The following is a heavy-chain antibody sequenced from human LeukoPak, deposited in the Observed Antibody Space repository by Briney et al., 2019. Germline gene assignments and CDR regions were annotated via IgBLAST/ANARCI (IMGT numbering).Heavy chain of an antibody. D-gene: IGHD3-9*01. Sequence: GGSLRLSCAASGFTFSGYSMNWVRQAPGKGLEWVSYISSSSSTIYYADSVKGRFTISRDNAKNSLYLQMNSLRAEDTAVYYCARSGRLRYFDWLPYYFDYWGQGTLVTVSS. V-gene: IGHV3-48*01. CDR1: GFTFSGYS. CDR2: ISSSSSTI. CDR3: ARSGRLRYFDWLPYYFDY. J-gene: IGHJ4*02.